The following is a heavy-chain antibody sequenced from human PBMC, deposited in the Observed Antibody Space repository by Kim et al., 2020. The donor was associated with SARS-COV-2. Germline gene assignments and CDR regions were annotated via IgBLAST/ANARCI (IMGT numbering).Heavy chain of an antibody. CDR3: AREAYYYGSGSQKDAFDI. D-gene: IGHD3-10*01. J-gene: IGHJ3*02. Sequence: GGSLRLSCAASGFTFSSYEMNWVRQAPGKGLEWVSYISSSGSTIYYADSVKGRFTISRDNAKNSLYLQMNSLRAEDTAVYYCAREAYYYGSGSQKDAFDIRGQGAMVTVSS. CDR2: ISSSGSTI. V-gene: IGHV3-48*03. CDR1: GFTFSSYE.